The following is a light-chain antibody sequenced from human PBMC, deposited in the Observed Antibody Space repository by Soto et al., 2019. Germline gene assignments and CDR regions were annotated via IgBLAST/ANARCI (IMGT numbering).Light chain of an antibody. CDR1: QSVRSN. Sequence: EIVMTQSPATLSASPGERATLSCRASQSVRSNLAWYQQKPGQAPRLLIYSASTRATGIPARFSGSGSGTECRRSIGSLQSEDCAIGYCQQYNTGPPRFGQGTKVDI. CDR3: QQYNTGPPR. J-gene: IGKJ1*01. CDR2: SAS. V-gene: IGKV3-15*01.